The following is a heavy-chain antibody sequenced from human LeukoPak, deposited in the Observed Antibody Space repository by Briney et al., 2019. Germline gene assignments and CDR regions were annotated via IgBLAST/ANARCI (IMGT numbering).Heavy chain of an antibody. J-gene: IGHJ4*02. Sequence: PSETLSLTCTVSGGSISNYYWTWIRQPPGKGLEWIGYIYYSGDTNYNPSLKSRVTISLDTSKNQFSLKLTSVTAADTAMYYCARRKAKTPNYFDYWGQGALVTVSS. CDR1: GGSISNYY. CDR2: IYYSGDT. CDR3: ARRKAKTPNYFDY. V-gene: IGHV4-59*08.